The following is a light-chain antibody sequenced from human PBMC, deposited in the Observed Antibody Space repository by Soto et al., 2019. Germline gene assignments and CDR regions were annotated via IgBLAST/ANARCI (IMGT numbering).Light chain of an antibody. V-gene: IGKV3-11*01. CDR2: DTS. Sequence: EVVFTQSPSTLSLSPGESATLSCRASESVGSYLAWYQQRPDQAPRLVIYDTSTRATGIPARFSGSGSGTDFTLTISSLEPEDFAVYYCHQGGNSPPRTFGQGTKVDIK. J-gene: IGKJ1*01. CDR3: HQGGNSPPRT. CDR1: ESVGSY.